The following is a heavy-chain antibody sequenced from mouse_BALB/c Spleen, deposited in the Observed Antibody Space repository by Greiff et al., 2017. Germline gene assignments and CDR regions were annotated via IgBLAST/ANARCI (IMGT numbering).Heavy chain of an antibody. CDR3: ARKGEPPFDY. Sequence: EVQRVESGGGLVKPGGSLKLSCAASGFAFSSYDMSWVRQTPEKRLEWVAYISSGGGSTYYPDTVKGRFTISRDNAKNTLYLQMSSLKSEDTAMYYCARKGEPPFDYWGQGTTLTVSS. V-gene: IGHV5-12-1*01. CDR2: ISSGGGST. J-gene: IGHJ2*01. D-gene: IGHD6-1*01. CDR1: GFAFSSYD.